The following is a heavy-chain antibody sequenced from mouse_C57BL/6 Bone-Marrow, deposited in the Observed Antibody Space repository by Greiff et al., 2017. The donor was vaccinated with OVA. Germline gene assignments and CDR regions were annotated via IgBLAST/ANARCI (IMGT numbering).Heavy chain of an antibody. J-gene: IGHJ2*01. V-gene: IGHV1-82*01. CDR2: IYPGDGDT. Sequence: VQLQQSGPELVKPGASVKISCKASGYAFSSSWMNWVKQRPGNGLEWIGRIYPGDGDTNYNGKFKGKATLTADKSSSTAYMQLSSLTSEDSAVYFCVITTVTRFDYWGQGTTLTVSS. D-gene: IGHD1-1*01. CDR1: GYAFSSSW. CDR3: VITTVTRFDY.